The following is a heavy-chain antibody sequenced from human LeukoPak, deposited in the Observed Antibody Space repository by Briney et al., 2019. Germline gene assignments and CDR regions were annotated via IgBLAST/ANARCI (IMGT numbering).Heavy chain of an antibody. CDR1: GFTFSSYA. CDR2: ISGSSGST. Sequence: GGSLRLSCAASGFTFSSYAMSWVRQDPGRGLERVSAISGSSGSTYYADSVKGRFTISRDNSKNTLYLQMNSLRAEDTAVYYCAKGSAVVAAWGQGTLVTVSS. D-gene: IGHD2-15*01. V-gene: IGHV3-23*01. J-gene: IGHJ4*02. CDR3: AKGSAVVAA.